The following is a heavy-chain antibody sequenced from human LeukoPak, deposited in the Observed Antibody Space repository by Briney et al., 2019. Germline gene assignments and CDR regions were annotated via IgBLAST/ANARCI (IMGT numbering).Heavy chain of an antibody. J-gene: IGHJ6*03. V-gene: IGHV4-39*07. Sequence: SETLSLTCTVSGGSISSYYWSWIRQPPGKGLEWIGSIYYSGSTYYNPSLKSRVTISVDTSKNQFSLKLSSVTAADTAVYYCARDSNGDRVMAYYYYYYMDVWGKGTTVTVSS. CDR3: ARDSNGDRVMAYYYYYYMDV. CDR1: GGSISSYY. CDR2: IYYSGST. D-gene: IGHD2-8*01.